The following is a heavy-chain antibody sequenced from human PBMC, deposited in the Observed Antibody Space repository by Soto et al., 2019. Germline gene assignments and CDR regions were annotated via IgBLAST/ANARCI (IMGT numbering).Heavy chain of an antibody. J-gene: IGHJ6*02. CDR1: GFTFSSYV. D-gene: IGHD6-13*01. CDR3: AKDGGSSWPLAYYYYYYGMDV. V-gene: IGHV3-30*18. CDR2: ISYDGSNK. Sequence: GGSLRLSCAASGFTFSSYVMHWVRQAPGKGLKWVAVISYDGSNKYYADSVKGRFTISRDNSKNTLYLQMNSLRAEDTAVYYCAKDGGSSWPLAYYYYYYGMDVWGQGTTVTVSS.